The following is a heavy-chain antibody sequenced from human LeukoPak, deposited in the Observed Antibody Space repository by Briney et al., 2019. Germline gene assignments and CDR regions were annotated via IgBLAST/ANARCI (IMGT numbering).Heavy chain of an antibody. D-gene: IGHD5-24*01. J-gene: IGHJ4*02. V-gene: IGHV1-2*02. CDR2: INPNSGGT. CDR3: ARARRDGYNSYYFDY. Sequence: ASVKVSCKASGYTFTGYYLHWVRQAPGQGLEWMGWINPNSGGTNYAQKFQGRVTMTRDMSTSTVYMELSSLRSEDTAVYYCARARRDGYNSYYFDYWGQGTLVTVSS. CDR1: GYTFTGYY.